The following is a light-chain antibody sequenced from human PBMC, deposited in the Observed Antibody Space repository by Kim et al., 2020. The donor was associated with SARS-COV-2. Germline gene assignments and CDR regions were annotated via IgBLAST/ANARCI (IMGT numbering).Light chain of an antibody. V-gene: IGKV3-15*01. CDR3: QQYNDWPPVT. Sequence: EIVMTQSPATLSVSPGERVTFSCRASESVSSKLAWYHQKPGQAPRLLIYGASTRATGIPARFSGSGSGTEFTLTISTLQSEDFAVYYCQQYNDWPPVTFGQGTRLEIK. CDR2: GAS. J-gene: IGKJ5*01. CDR1: ESVSSK.